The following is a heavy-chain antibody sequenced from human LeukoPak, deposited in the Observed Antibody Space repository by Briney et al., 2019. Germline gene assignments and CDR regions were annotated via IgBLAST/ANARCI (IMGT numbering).Heavy chain of an antibody. CDR3: ARSYGDYVFTENWYFDL. CDR2: IKQDGSEK. CDR1: GFTFSSYW. D-gene: IGHD4-17*01. V-gene: IGHV3-7*01. J-gene: IGHJ2*01. Sequence: GGSLRLSCAASGFTFSSYWMSWVRQAPGKGLEWVANIKQDGSEKYYVDSVKGRFTISRDNAKNSLYLQMNSLRAEDTAVYYCARSYGDYVFTENWYFDLWGRGTLVTLSS.